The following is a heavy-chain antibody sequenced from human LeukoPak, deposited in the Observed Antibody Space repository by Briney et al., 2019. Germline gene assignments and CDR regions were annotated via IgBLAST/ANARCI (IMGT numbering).Heavy chain of an antibody. D-gene: IGHD3-22*01. CDR2: INPNSGGT. V-gene: IGHV1-2*02. Sequence: ASVKVSCKASGYTFTSYDINWVRQATGQGLEWMGWINPNSGGTNYAQKFQGRVTMTRDTSISTAYMELSRLRSDDTAVYYCARDSNYDSSGYYHVPTGGMDVWGQGTTVTVSS. CDR3: ARDSNYDSSGYYHVPTGGMDV. CDR1: GYTFTSYD. J-gene: IGHJ6*02.